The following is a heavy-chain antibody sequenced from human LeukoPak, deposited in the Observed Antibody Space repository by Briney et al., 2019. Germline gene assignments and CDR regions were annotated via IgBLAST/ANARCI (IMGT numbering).Heavy chain of an antibody. CDR1: GFTFSDYY. Sequence: GGSLRLSCAASGFTFSDYYMSWIRQAPGKGLEWVSYISSSSSYTNYADSVKGRFTISRDNAKNSLYLQRTRLRAEDTAVYYCARVVVVVPAADPWGQGTLVTVSS. J-gene: IGHJ5*02. D-gene: IGHD2-2*01. CDR2: ISSSSSYT. CDR3: ARVVVVVPAADP. V-gene: IGHV3-11*06.